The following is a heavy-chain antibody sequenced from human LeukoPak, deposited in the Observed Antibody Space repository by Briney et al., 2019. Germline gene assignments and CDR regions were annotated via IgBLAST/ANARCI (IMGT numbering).Heavy chain of an antibody. V-gene: IGHV3-74*01. CDR2: INTDGSST. J-gene: IGHJ6*03. CDR3: ARARSGYYYMDV. CDR1: GFTFSSYW. Sequence: GGSLRLSCAASGFTFSSYWMHWVRQPPGKGLVWVSRINTDGSSTSYADSAKGRFTISRDNAKNTLYLQMNSLRAEDTAVYYCARARSGYYYMDVWGKGTTVTVSS.